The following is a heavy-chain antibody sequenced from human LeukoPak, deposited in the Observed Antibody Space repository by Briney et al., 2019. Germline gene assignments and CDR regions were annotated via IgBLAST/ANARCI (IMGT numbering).Heavy chain of an antibody. Sequence: AGGSLRLSCAASGFTVSSNYMSWVRQAPGKGLEWVSVIYSGGSTYYADSVKGRFTISRDNFKNTLYLQMNSLRAEDTAVYYCATGGHYYDSSGIDYWGQGTLVTVSS. CDR2: IYSGGST. J-gene: IGHJ4*02. CDR3: ATGGHYYDSSGIDY. V-gene: IGHV3-53*01. D-gene: IGHD3-22*01. CDR1: GFTVSSNY.